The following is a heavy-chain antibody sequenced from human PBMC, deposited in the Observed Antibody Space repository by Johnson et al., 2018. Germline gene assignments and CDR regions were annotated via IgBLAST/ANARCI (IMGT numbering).Heavy chain of an antibody. Sequence: QVQLVQSGGGVVQPGRSLRLSCVASGFVFGSYGMYWVRQAPGKGMEWLAVISYDGSTKYYADSVKGRFTISRDNSKNTLLQMNSRRVEDTAAYYFAKDLGGSLPDAFDIWCQGTMCTVSS. CDR3: AKDLGGSLPDAFDI. CDR1: GFVFGSYG. CDR2: ISYDGSTK. J-gene: IGHJ3*02. D-gene: IGHD3-10*01. V-gene: IGHV3-33*05.